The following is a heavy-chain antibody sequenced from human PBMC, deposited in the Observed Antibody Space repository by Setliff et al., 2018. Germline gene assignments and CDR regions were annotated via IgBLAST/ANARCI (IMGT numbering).Heavy chain of an antibody. D-gene: IGHD2-15*01. J-gene: IGHJ4*02. CDR2: IWDDGGKK. CDR1: GFTFSSYR. Sequence: LRLSCAASGFTFSSYRMHWVRKAPGKGVEWVAVIWDDGGKKYHADSVKGRFTISRDNSKTTLYLEMNSLRAGDTAVYYCARTCSGSGCYAGLESWGQGTPVTVSS. CDR3: ARTCSGSGCYAGLES. V-gene: IGHV3-33*08.